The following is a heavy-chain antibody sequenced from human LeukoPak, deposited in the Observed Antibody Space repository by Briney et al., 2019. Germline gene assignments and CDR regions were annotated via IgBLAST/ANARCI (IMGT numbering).Heavy chain of an antibody. V-gene: IGHV4-31*03. CDR2: IYYSGST. CDR1: GGSISSGGYY. J-gene: IGHJ6*02. D-gene: IGHD2/OR15-2a*01. CDR3: ARVSAMSLYYYAMDV. Sequence: PSETLSLTCTVSGGSISSGGYYWSRIRQHPGKGLEWIGYIYYSGSTYYNPSLKSRVTISVDTSKNQFSLKLSSVTAADTAVYYCARVSAMSLYYYAMDVWGQGTTVTVSS.